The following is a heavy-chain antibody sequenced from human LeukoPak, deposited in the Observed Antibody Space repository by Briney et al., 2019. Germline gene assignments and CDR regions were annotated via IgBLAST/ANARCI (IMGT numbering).Heavy chain of an antibody. CDR1: GFTFSSYG. Sequence: GRSLRLSCAASGFTFSSYGMHWVRQAPGKGLEWVAVISYDGSNKYYADSVKGRFTISRDNSKNTLYLQMNSLRAEDTAVYYCAKDAAETAPFDYWGQGTLVTVSS. D-gene: IGHD1-14*01. V-gene: IGHV3-30*18. J-gene: IGHJ4*02. CDR2: ISYDGSNK. CDR3: AKDAAETAPFDY.